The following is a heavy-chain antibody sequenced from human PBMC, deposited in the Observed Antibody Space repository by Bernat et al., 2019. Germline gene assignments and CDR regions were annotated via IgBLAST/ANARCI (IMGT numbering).Heavy chain of an antibody. CDR1: GFTVSSNY. J-gene: IGHJ4*02. Sequence: EVQLVESGGGLIQPGGSLRLSCAASGFTVSSNYMSWVRQASGKGLEWVAVIYSGGSTYYADSVKGRFTISRDNSKNTQYLQMNSLRAENTAVYYCAGGVCGSSCHEGWGQGTLVTVSS. CDR2: IYSGGST. V-gene: IGHV3-53*01. CDR3: AGGVCGSSCHEG. D-gene: IGHD6-13*01.